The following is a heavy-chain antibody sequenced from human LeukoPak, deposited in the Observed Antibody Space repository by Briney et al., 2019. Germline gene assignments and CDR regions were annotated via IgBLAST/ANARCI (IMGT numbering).Heavy chain of an antibody. CDR3: ARDMAYHDMLTGYEVSRFFDY. CDR1: GFTFSSYS. CDR2: ISSSSSYI. Sequence: GGSLRLSCAASGFTFSSYSMNWVRQVPGKGLEWVSSISSSSSYIYYADSVKGRFTISRDNAKNSLYLQMNSLRAEDTAVYYCARDMAYHDMLTGYEVSRFFDYWGQGTLVTVSS. J-gene: IGHJ4*02. V-gene: IGHV3-21*01. D-gene: IGHD3-9*01.